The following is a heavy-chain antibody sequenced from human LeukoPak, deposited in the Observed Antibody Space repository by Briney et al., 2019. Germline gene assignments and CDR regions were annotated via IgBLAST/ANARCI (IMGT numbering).Heavy chain of an antibody. CDR1: GFNFIDYS. V-gene: IGHV3-48*01. CDR2: IGISSGNT. Sequence: PGGSLRLSCAASGFNFIDYSMNWVSQAPGKGLEWISYIGISSGNTKYADSVKGRFTISRDKARNSLYLQMNSLRVEDTAMYYCARDHRYAFDNWGHGTLVTVSS. J-gene: IGHJ4*01. CDR3: ARDHRYAFDN. D-gene: IGHD5-12*01.